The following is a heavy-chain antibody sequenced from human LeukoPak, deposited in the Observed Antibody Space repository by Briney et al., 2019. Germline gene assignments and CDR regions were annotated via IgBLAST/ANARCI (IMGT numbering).Heavy chain of an antibody. D-gene: IGHD3-16*02. Sequence: ASVKVSCKASGYTFTSYAMTWVRRAPGQGLEWMGWINTNTGNPTYAQGFTGRFVFSLDTSVSTAYLQISSLKAEDTAVYYCARDPLESLYSPYYFDYWGQGTLVTVSS. CDR2: INTNTGNP. J-gene: IGHJ4*02. CDR1: GYTFTSYA. CDR3: ARDPLESLYSPYYFDY. V-gene: IGHV7-4-1*02.